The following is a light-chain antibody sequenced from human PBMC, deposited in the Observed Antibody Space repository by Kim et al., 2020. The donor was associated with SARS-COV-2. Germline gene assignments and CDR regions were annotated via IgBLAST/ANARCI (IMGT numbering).Light chain of an antibody. Sequence: PGKTARITRGGNNSGSKSVHWYQQKPGQAPVLVVYDDSDRPSGIPERFSGSNSGNTATLTISRVEAGDEADYYCQVWDSSSDHPYVFGTGTKVTVL. V-gene: IGLV3-21*03. CDR3: QVWDSSSDHPYV. CDR1: NSGSKS. CDR2: DDS. J-gene: IGLJ1*01.